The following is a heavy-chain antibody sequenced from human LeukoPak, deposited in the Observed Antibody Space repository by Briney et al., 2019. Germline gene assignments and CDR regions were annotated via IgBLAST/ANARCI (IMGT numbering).Heavy chain of an antibody. J-gene: IGHJ4*02. CDR1: GFTSSSNW. CDR3: VRDLGGRSGH. Sequence: AGGSLRLSCAASGFTSSSNWMHWVRQAPGKGLVWVSRINEDGSTTNYADSVKGRSTIFRDNAKNTLYLQMNSLRAEDTAVYYCVRDLGGRSGHWGQGTLVTVSS. D-gene: IGHD1-26*01. V-gene: IGHV3-74*01. CDR2: INEDGSTT.